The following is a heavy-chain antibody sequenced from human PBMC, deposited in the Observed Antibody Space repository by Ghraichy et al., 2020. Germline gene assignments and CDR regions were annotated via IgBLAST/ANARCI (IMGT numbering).Heavy chain of an antibody. CDR3: ARVRDGYNRVFDY. Sequence: SETLSLTCTVSGGSISSYYWSWIRQPPGKGLEWIGYIYYSGSTNYNPSLKSRVTISVDTSKNQFSLKLSSVTAADTVVYYCARVRDGYNRVFDYWGQGTLVTVSS. J-gene: IGHJ4*02. V-gene: IGHV4-59*01. CDR2: IYYSGST. D-gene: IGHD5-24*01. CDR1: GGSISSYY.